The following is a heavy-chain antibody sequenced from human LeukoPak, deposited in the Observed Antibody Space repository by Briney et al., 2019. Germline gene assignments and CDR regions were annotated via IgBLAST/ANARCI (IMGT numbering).Heavy chain of an antibody. V-gene: IGHV3-23*01. CDR2: ICYSGGAT. J-gene: IGHJ4*02. CDR1: GFTFSSYA. D-gene: IGHD2-2*01. CDR3: ANPPTYCSSTACYAPFDY. Sequence: GGSLRLSCAASGFTFSSYAMSWVRQAPGKGLEWVAAICYSGGATYYADSVKGRFTISRDNSKDTLFLQMNSLRAEDTAVYYCANPPTYCSSTACYAPFDYWGQGTLVTVSS.